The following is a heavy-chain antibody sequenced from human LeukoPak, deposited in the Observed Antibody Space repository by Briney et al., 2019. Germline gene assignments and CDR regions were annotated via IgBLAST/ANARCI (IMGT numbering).Heavy chain of an antibody. CDR3: ASLGDYYGSGSYAPFDH. V-gene: IGHV1-2*02. CDR1: GYTFTGYY. J-gene: IGHJ4*02. D-gene: IGHD3-10*01. Sequence: ASVKVSCKASGYTFTGYYMHWVRQAPGQGLEWLGLINPNSGGTNYAQKFQGRVTMTRDTSISTAYMEQSRLRSDDTAVYYYASLGDYYGSGSYAPFDHWGQGTLVIVSS. CDR2: INPNSGGT.